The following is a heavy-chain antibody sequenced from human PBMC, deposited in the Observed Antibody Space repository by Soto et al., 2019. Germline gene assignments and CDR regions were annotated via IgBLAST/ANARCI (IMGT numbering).Heavy chain of an antibody. CDR3: AKDHGTYRRGILTGYRPTKYYYYGMDV. V-gene: IGHV3-49*03. CDR1: GFTFGDYA. Sequence: GGSLRLSCTASGFTFGDYAMSWFRQAPGKGLEWVGFIRSKAYGGTTEYAASVKGRFTISRDDSKSIAYLQMNSLKTEDTAVYYCAKDHGTYRRGILTGYRPTKYYYYGMDVWGQGTTVTVSS. J-gene: IGHJ6*02. D-gene: IGHD3-9*01. CDR2: IRSKAYGGTT.